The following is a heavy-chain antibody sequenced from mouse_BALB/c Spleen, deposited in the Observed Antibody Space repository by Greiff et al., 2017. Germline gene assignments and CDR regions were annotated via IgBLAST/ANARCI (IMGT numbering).Heavy chain of an antibody. CDR2: IDPSDSYT. J-gene: IGHJ2*01. CDR3: ARWGVTTVVAPFDY. V-gene: IGHV1-69*02. D-gene: IGHD1-1*01. CDR1: GYTFTSYW. Sequence: VQLQQPGAELVKPGASVKLSCKASGYTFTSYWMHWVKQRPGQGLEWIGEIDPSDSYTNYNQKFKGKATLTVDKSSSTAYMHLNSLTSEDSAVYYCARWGVTTVVAPFDYWGQGTTLTVSS.